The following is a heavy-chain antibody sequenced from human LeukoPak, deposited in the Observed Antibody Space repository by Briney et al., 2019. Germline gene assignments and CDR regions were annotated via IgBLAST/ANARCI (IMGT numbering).Heavy chain of an antibody. CDR3: AREGRGWAVAGTSAFDI. D-gene: IGHD6-19*01. J-gene: IGHJ3*02. Sequence: GGSLRLSCAASGFTFSSYWMSWVRQAPGKGLEWVANIKQDGSEKYYVDSVKGRFTISRDNAKNSLYLQTNSLRAEDTAVYYCAREGRGWAVAGTSAFDIWGQGTMVTVSS. V-gene: IGHV3-7*01. CDR2: IKQDGSEK. CDR1: GFTFSSYW.